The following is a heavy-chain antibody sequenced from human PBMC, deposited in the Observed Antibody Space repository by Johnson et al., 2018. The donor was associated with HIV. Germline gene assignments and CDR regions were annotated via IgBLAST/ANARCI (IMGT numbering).Heavy chain of an antibody. V-gene: IGHV3-30*18. J-gene: IGHJ3*02. Sequence: QMLLVESGGGVVQPGRSLRLSCAASGFTFSSYGMHWVRQAPGKGLEWVAVISYDGSNKYYADSVKGRFTISRDNSKNTLYLQMNSLRAEDTAVYHCAKSVRASSSGAFDIWGQGTMVTVSS. CDR2: ISYDGSNK. CDR3: AKSVRASSSGAFDI. CDR1: GFTFSSYG. D-gene: IGHD2-15*01.